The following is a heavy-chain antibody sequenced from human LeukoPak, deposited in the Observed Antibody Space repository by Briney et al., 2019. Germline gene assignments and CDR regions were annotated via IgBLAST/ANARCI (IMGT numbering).Heavy chain of an antibody. Sequence: GGSLRLSCAASGFTFSSYSMNWVRQAPGKGLEWVSYISSSSSTIYYADSVKGRFTISRDNAKNSLYLQMNSLRAEDTAVYYCSSIVLLWFGESPDYWGQGTLVTVSS. J-gene: IGHJ4*02. CDR3: SSIVLLWFGESPDY. V-gene: IGHV3-48*04. CDR2: ISSSSSTI. D-gene: IGHD3-10*01. CDR1: GFTFSSYS.